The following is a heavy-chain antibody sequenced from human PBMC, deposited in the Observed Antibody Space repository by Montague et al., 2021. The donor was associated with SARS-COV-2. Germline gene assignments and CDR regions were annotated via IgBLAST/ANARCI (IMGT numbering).Heavy chain of an antibody. CDR3: ARDDIVLQGVTKGMDV. D-gene: IGHD3-10*01. CDR2: MYYSGST. V-gene: IGHV4-39*07. J-gene: IGHJ6*02. Sequence: SETLSLTCTVSGGSISSSNYYWGWIRQPPGKGLEWIGNMYYSGSTYNPSLKSRVTISIDTSKNQFSLKLSSVTAADTAVYYCARDDIVLQGVTKGMDVWGQGTTVTVSS. CDR1: GGSISSSNYY.